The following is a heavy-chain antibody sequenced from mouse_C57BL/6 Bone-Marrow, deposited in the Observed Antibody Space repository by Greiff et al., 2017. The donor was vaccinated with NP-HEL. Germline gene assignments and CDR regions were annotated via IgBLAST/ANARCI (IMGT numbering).Heavy chain of an antibody. V-gene: IGHV5-9-1*02. D-gene: IGHD1-1*01. CDR3: TREGYYYPYWYFDV. Sequence: EVKVEESGEGLVKPGGSLKLSCAASGFTFSSYAMSWVRQTPEKRLEWVAYISSGGDYIYYADTVKGRFTISRDNARNTLYLQMSSLKSEDTAMYYCTREGYYYPYWYFDVWGTGTTVTVSS. CDR1: GFTFSSYA. J-gene: IGHJ1*03. CDR2: ISSGGDYI.